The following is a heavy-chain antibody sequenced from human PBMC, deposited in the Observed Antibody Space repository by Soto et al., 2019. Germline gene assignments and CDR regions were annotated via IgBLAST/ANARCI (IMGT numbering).Heavy chain of an antibody. CDR3: AVGDYYDSSGYYYGLDY. CDR2: ISYDGSNK. J-gene: IGHJ4*02. Sequence: PGGSLRLSCAASGFTFSSYAMHWVRQAPGKGLEWVAVISYDGSNKYYADSVKGRFTISRDNSKNTLYLQMNSLRAEDTAVYYCAVGDYYDSSGYYYGLDYWGQGTLVTV. CDR1: GFTFSSYA. D-gene: IGHD3-22*01. V-gene: IGHV3-30-3*01.